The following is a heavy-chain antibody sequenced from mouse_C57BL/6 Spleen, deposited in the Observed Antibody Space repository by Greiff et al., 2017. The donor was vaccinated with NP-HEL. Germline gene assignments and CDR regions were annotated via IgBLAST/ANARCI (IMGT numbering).Heavy chain of an antibody. D-gene: IGHD4-1*01. J-gene: IGHJ1*03. CDR2: IRLKSDNYAT. CDR3: TQLTGTWYFDV. CDR1: GFTFSNYW. Sequence: EVKLEESGGGLVQPGGSMKLSCVASGFTFSNYWMNWVRQSPEKGLEWVAQIRLKSDNYATHYAESVKGRFTISRDDSKSSVYLQMNNLRAEDTGIYYCTQLTGTWYFDVWGTGTTVTVSS. V-gene: IGHV6-3*01.